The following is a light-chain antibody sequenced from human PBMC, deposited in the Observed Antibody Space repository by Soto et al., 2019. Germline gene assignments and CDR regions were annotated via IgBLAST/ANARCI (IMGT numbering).Light chain of an antibody. Sequence: DIQLAQSPSFLSASVGDTVTITCWASQGMSTYLAWYQQKPGKVPKLLIRSASTLQSGVPPRFSGGGSGTEFTLTISTLQPDDSGIYYCQQLNGYQLAFGGGTKVDIK. CDR1: QGMSTY. J-gene: IGKJ4*01. V-gene: IGKV1-9*01. CDR2: SAS. CDR3: QQLNGYQLA.